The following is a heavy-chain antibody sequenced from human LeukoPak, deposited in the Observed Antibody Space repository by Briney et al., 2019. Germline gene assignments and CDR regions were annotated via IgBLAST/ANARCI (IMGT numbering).Heavy chain of an antibody. CDR3: ARMVGQLIEYYFDY. V-gene: IGHV4-31*03. CDR2: IYYSGST. J-gene: IGHJ4*02. Sequence: MSSETLSLTCTVSGGSISSGGYYWSWIRQHPGKGLEWIGYIYYSGSTYYNPSLESRVTMSIDTSNNQFSLKLRSVTAADTAVYYCARMVGQLIEYYFDYWGRGALVTVSS. D-gene: IGHD1/OR15-1a*01. CDR1: GGSISSGGYY.